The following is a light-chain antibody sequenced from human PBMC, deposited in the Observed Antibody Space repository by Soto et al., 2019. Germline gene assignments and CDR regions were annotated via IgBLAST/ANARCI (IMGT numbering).Light chain of an antibody. CDR3: SSYTSSNTGV. CDR2: GVS. V-gene: IGLV2-14*01. CDR1: SSDIGDYTY. J-gene: IGLJ3*02. Sequence: QSALTQPASVSGSPGQSITISCTGTSSDIGDYTYVSWYQQHPGKAPKVMIYGVSNRPSGVSNRFSGSKSGNTASLTSSGLQAEDEADYYCSSYTSSNTGVFGGGTKLTVL.